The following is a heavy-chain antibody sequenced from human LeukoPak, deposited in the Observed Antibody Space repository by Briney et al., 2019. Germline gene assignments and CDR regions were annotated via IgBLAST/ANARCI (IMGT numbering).Heavy chain of an antibody. J-gene: IGHJ4*02. D-gene: IGHD3-10*01. Sequence: PGGSLRLSCAGSGFTFSSYAMSWVRQAPGKGLEWISYMSSRDNTRYYAESVRGRFTMSRDNAKNSLSLQMNGLRVEDTAAYYCARGFGRFGHRFGYLGQGTLVTVSS. CDR2: MSSRDNTR. CDR1: GFTFSSYA. V-gene: IGHV3-48*03. CDR3: ARGFGRFGHRFGY.